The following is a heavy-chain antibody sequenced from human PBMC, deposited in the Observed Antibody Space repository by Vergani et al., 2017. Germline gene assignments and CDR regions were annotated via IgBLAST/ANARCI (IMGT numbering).Heavy chain of an antibody. V-gene: IGHV3-9*01. J-gene: IGHJ5*02. CDR2: ISWNSGSI. CDR3: AKPRGLTNWFDP. Sequence: EVQLVESGGGLVQPGRSLRLSCAASGFTFDDYAMHWVRQAPGKGLEWVSGISWNSGSIGYADSVKGRFTISRDNAKNSLYLQMNSLRAEDTAVYYCAKPRGLTNWFDPWGQGTLVTVSS. D-gene: IGHD4/OR15-4a*01. CDR1: GFTFDDYA.